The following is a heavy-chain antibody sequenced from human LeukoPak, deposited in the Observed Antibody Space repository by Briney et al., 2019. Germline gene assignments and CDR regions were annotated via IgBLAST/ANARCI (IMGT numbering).Heavy chain of an antibody. J-gene: IGHJ3*02. V-gene: IGHV3-9*01. CDR1: GFTFDDYA. D-gene: IGHD3-3*01. Sequence: GRSLRLSCAASGFTFDDYAMHWVRQAPGKGLEWVSGISWNSGSIGYADSVKGRFTISRDNAKNSLYLQMNSLRAEDTALYYCAKDTKLHYDFWSGAPNAFDIWGQGTMVTVSS. CDR3: AKDTKLHYDFWSGAPNAFDI. CDR2: ISWNSGSI.